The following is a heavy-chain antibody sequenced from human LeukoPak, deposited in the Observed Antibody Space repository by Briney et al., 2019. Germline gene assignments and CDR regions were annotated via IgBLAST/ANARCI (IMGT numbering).Heavy chain of an antibody. J-gene: IGHJ4*02. CDR2: IRSKAYGGTT. V-gene: IGHV3-49*04. CDR1: GFTFGDYA. CDR3: ARFVPYFDY. Sequence: TGRSLRLSCTASGFTFGDYAVSWVRQAPRKGLERVGFIRSKAYGGTTEYAASVKGRFTISRDDSKSIAYLQLNSLKTEDTAVYYCARFVPYFDYWGQGTLVTVSS. D-gene: IGHD3-10*01.